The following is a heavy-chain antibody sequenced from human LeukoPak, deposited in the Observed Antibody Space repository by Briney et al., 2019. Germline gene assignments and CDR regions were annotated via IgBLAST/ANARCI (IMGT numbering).Heavy chain of an antibody. D-gene: IGHD1-20*01. Sequence: SETLSLTCTVSGGSISSYYWSWIRQPAGKGLEWIGRIYTSGSTNYNPSLKSRVTISVDTSKNQFSLKLSSVTAADAAVYYCARGDNWNGLDYWGQGTLVTVSS. CDR2: IYTSGST. CDR1: GGSISSYY. J-gene: IGHJ4*02. CDR3: ARGDNWNGLDY. V-gene: IGHV4-4*07.